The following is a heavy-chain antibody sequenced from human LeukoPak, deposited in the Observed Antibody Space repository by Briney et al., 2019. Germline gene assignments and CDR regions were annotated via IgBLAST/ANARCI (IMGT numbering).Heavy chain of an antibody. CDR3: ARRSAAAGIDAFDI. Sequence: PGGSLRLSCAASGFTLRNYDMHWVRQPTGKGLEWVSAMGTGDDTYYSGSVKGRFATVRENAKNTVYLQMNSLRVGDTAMYYCARRSAAAGIDAFDIWGQGTMVIVSS. CDR2: MGTGDDT. V-gene: IGHV3-13*01. D-gene: IGHD6-13*01. CDR1: GFTLRNYD. J-gene: IGHJ3*02.